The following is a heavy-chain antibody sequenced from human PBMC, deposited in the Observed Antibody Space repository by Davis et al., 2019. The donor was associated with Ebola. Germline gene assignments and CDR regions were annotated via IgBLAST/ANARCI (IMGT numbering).Heavy chain of an antibody. CDR1: GFTFSSYA. CDR2: ISYDGSNK. D-gene: IGHD1-26*01. V-gene: IGHV3-30-3*01. Sequence: PGGSLRLSCAASGFTFSSYAMHWVRQAPGKGLEWVAVISYDGSNKYYADSVKGRFTISRDNSKNTLYLQMNSLRAEDTAVYYCARGSDRWELFSYWGPGTLVTVSS. J-gene: IGHJ4*02. CDR3: ARGSDRWELFSY.